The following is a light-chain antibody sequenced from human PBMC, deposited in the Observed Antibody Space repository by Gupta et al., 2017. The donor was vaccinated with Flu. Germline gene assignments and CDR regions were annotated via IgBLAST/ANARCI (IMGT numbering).Light chain of an antibody. CDR2: RAS. J-gene: IGKJ3*01. CDR1: QSISNY. V-gene: IGKV1-39*01. Sequence: SSLSASVGDRVTITCRASQSISNYLNWYQKKPGEAPKLLVYRASSLQSGVPSRFSGSGYGTDFTLTISSLQPEDCATYFCLQSYSTPLLTFGPGTKVDIK. CDR3: LQSYSTPLLT.